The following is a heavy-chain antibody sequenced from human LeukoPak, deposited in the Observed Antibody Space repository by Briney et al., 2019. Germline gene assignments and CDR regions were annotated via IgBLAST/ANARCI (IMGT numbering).Heavy chain of an antibody. D-gene: IGHD4-11*01. J-gene: IGHJ6*02. CDR2: VYYSGGA. V-gene: IGHV4-59*02. CDR1: GDSVTTCY. CDR3: ARDGSNWSNDYYHGVDV. Sequence: SETLSLTCTVSGDSVTTCYWSWIRQPPGKGLEWLGYVYYSGGATYNPSLKSRVTISVDTSKNQFSLRLSSVTAADTAVYYCARDGSNWSNDYYHGVDVWGQGTTVTVSS.